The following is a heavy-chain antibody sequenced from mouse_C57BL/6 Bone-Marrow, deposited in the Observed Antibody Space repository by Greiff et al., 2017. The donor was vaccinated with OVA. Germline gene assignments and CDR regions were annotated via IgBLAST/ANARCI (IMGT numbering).Heavy chain of an antibody. CDR3: TRKYFDV. V-gene: IGHV1-15*01. CDR1: GSTFTDYE. CDR2: IDPETGGT. J-gene: IGHJ1*03. Sequence: VKLMESGAELVRPGASVTLSCKASGSTFTDYEMHWVKQTPVHGLAWIGAIDPETGGTAYNQKFKGKAILTADKSSSTAFMELRSLTSEDSAVYYCTRKYFDVWGTGTTVTVSS.